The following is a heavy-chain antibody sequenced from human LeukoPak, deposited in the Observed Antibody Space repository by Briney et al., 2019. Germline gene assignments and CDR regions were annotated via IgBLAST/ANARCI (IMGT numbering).Heavy chain of an antibody. CDR1: GHTFTSYD. J-gene: IGHJ4*02. CDR3: ARLIAVAGKSDY. CDR2: MNPNSGNT. V-gene: IGHV1-8*01. D-gene: IGHD6-19*01. Sequence: ASVKVSCKASGHTFTSYDINWVRQATGQGLEWMGWMNPNSGNTGYAQKFQGRVTMTRNTSISTAYMELSSLTSEDTAVYYCARLIAVAGKSDYWGQGTLVTVSS.